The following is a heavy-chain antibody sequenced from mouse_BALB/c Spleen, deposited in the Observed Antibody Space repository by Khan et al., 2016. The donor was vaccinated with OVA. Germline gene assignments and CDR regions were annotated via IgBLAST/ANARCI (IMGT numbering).Heavy chain of an antibody. D-gene: IGHD2-14*01. J-gene: IGHJ4*01. Sequence: QVQLKQSGAELARPGASVKMSCKASGYTFPSNTMHWVKQRPGQGLEWIGYINPRSDYTIYNQKFKDKATLTADISSTTAYMQLSSLTSDDSAVYYWARRTTGYAMDYWGQGTSVTVSS. CDR1: GYTFPSNT. CDR3: ARRTTGYAMDY. V-gene: IGHV1-4*01. CDR2: INPRSDYT.